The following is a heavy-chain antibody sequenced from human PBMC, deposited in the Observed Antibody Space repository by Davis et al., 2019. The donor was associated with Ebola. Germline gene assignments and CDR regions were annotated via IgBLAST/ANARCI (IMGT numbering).Heavy chain of an antibody. Sequence: SETLSLTCTVSGGSISSGGYYWSWIRQHPGKGLEWIGYIYYSGSTYYNPSLKSRVTISVDTSKSQFSLKLSSVTAADTAVYYCARLGATSGVYFDYWGQGTLVTVSS. CDR2: IYYSGST. CDR1: GGSISSGGYY. V-gene: IGHV4-31*03. CDR3: ARLGATSGVYFDY. J-gene: IGHJ4*02. D-gene: IGHD1-26*01.